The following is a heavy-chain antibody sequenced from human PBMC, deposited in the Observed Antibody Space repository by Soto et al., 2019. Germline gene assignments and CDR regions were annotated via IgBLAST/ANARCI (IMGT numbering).Heavy chain of an antibody. CDR1: GFTFSSYS. V-gene: IGHV3-48*02. CDR2: ISSSSSTI. CDR3: AREHRGRELLWFGDPA. Sequence: GGSLRLSCAASGFTFSSYSMNWVRQAPGKGLEWVSYISSSSSTIYYADSVKGRFTISRDNAKNSLYLQMNSLRDEDTAVYYCAREHRGRELLWFGDPAWGQGTLVTVSP. J-gene: IGHJ5*02. D-gene: IGHD3-10*01.